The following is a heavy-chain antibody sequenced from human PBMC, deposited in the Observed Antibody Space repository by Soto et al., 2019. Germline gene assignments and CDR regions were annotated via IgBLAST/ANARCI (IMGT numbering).Heavy chain of an antibody. CDR1: GFTFSSYG. CDR3: AKDRQRFNYYDSSGYYYGVFGY. Sequence: PGGSLRLSCAASGFTFSSYGMHWVRQAPGKGLEWVAVISYDGSNKYYADSVKGRFTISRDNSKNTLYLQMNSLRAEDTAVYYCAKDRQRFNYYDSSGYYYGVFGYWGQGTLVTVSS. J-gene: IGHJ4*02. D-gene: IGHD3-22*01. V-gene: IGHV3-30*18. CDR2: ISYDGSNK.